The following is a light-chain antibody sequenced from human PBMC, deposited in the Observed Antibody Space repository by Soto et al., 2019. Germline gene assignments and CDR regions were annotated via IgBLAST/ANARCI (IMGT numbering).Light chain of an antibody. Sequence: EIVLTQSPCTLSLSPGDRATLSCRASQSVSSSYLAWYQQKPGQAPRLLIYGASSRATGIPDRFSGSGSGTDFTLTISRLEPEDFAVYYCQHRVTFGQGTKLEIK. V-gene: IGKV3-20*01. CDR1: QSVSSSY. J-gene: IGKJ2*01. CDR3: QHRVT. CDR2: GAS.